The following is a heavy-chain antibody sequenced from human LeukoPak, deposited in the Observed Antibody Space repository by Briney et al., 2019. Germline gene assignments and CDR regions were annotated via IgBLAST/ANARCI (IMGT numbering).Heavy chain of an antibody. CDR3: ARGTRGYSGYWNY. CDR1: GGTFSSYA. J-gene: IGHJ4*02. V-gene: IGHV1-69*13. Sequence: SVKVSCKASGGTFSSYAISWVRQAPGQGPEWMGGIIPIFGTANYAQKFQGRVTITADESTSTAYMELSSLRSEDTAVYYCARGTRGYSGYWNYWGQGTLVTVSS. CDR2: IIPIFGTA. D-gene: IGHD5-12*01.